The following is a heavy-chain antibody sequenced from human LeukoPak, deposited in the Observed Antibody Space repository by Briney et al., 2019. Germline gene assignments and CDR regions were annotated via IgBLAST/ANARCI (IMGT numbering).Heavy chain of an antibody. J-gene: IGHJ4*02. CDR3: AKDIGDYYDSSGYYSLSSCLDY. D-gene: IGHD3-22*01. V-gene: IGHV1-46*01. CDR2: INPTGGST. Sequence: ASVKVSCKASGYTFISYQMHWVRQAPGQGLEWMGIINPTGGSTSHAPKFQGRVTMTRDTSTSTVYMELSSLRSEDTAVYYCAKDIGDYYDSSGYYSLSSCLDYWGQGTLVTVSS. CDR1: GYTFISYQ.